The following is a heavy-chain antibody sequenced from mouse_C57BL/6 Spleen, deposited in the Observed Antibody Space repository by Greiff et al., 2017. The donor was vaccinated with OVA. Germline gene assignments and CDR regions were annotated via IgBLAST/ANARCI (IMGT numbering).Heavy chain of an antibody. CDR2: INPSSGYT. J-gene: IGHJ4*01. V-gene: IGHV1-7*01. D-gene: IGHD1-1*01. CDR3: ARGNYGRKDYYAMDY. Sequence: QVQLQQSGAELANPGASVKLSCMASGYTSTSYWMHWVKQRPGQGLEWIGYINPSSGYTKYNQKFKDKSTLTADKSSSTAYMQLSSLTYEDSAVYYCARGNYGRKDYYAMDYWGQGTSVTVSS. CDR1: GYTSTSYW.